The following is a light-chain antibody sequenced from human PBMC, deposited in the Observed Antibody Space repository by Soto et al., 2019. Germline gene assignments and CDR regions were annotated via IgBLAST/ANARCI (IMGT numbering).Light chain of an antibody. CDR2: EVN. CDR3: CSYTSSETVV. Sequence: QSVLTQPASVSGTPGQSITISCTGTNSGVGKYDFVSWYQHYPDKAPKFIIYEVNKRPSGVSHRFSGSKSGSTASLTISGLQAEDEAHYYCCSYTSSETVVFGGGTKLTVL. CDR1: NSGVGKYDF. V-gene: IGLV2-23*02. J-gene: IGLJ3*02.